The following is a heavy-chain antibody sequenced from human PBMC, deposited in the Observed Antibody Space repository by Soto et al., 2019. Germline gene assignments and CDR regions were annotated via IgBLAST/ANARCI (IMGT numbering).Heavy chain of an antibody. Sequence: QMHIQQWGAGLLKPSETLSLTCAVSGGSFNDFYWNWVRQPPGEGLEWIGEVNHAGGTDYNPSLKSRVTISEDRSKNQLSLRLKSVTVADTATYYCARRGRYSGRSYTGWGQGTLVTVSS. CDR3: ARRGRYSGRSYTG. D-gene: IGHD2-15*01. CDR2: VNHAGGT. CDR1: GGSFNDFY. V-gene: IGHV4-34*01. J-gene: IGHJ4*02.